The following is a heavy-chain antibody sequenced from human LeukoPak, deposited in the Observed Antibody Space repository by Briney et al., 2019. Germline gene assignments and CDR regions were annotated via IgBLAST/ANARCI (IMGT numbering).Heavy chain of an antibody. V-gene: IGHV4-4*07. CDR1: GGSISSYY. J-gene: IGHJ4*02. Sequence: SETLSLTCTVSGGSISSYYWSWIRHPAGKGLEWIGRIYSTGSTNYNPSPTSRATMSVDTSKNQFSLRLRSVTAADTAVYYCARQIASAGTAGFDFWGQGDLGTVSS. D-gene: IGHD6-13*01. CDR3: ARQIASAGTAGFDF. CDR2: IYSTGST.